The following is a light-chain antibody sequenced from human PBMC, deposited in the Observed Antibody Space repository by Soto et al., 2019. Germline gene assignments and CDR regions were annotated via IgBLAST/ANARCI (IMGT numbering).Light chain of an antibody. Sequence: EIVLTQSPGTLSLSPGERATLSCRASQSFSSSYLAWYQQKPGQAPRLLIYGASSRATGIPDRFSGRGSGTDFTLIIGRLEPEDFAVYYCQQYGSSPYTFGQGTKLAIK. CDR3: QQYGSSPYT. J-gene: IGKJ2*01. CDR1: QSFSSSY. CDR2: GAS. V-gene: IGKV3-20*01.